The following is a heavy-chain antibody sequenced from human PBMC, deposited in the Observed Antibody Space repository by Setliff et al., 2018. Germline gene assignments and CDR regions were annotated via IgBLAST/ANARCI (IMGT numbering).Heavy chain of an antibody. D-gene: IGHD6-13*01. Sequence: PGGSLRLSCVASGFRFSDYEMNWVRQAPGKGLEWVSYIGNIGTKISYTDSVKGRFTVSRDDAKNSLYLQMNNLRAEDTAVYYCAREMEAAGQRAFDIWGQGTMVTVS. V-gene: IGHV3-48*03. CDR1: GFRFSDYE. J-gene: IGHJ3*02. CDR2: IGNIGTKI. CDR3: AREMEAAGQRAFDI.